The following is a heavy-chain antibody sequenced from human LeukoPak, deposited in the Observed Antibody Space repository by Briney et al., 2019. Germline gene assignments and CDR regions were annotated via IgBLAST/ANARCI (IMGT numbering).Heavy chain of an antibody. Sequence: KPSETLSLTCTVSGGSISSYYWSWIRQPPGKGLEWIGYIYYSGSTNYNPSLKSRVTISVDTSKNQFSLKLSSVTAADTAVYYCARGGSGYDDAFDIWGQGTMVTVSS. V-gene: IGHV4-59*01. D-gene: IGHD5-12*01. CDR1: GGSISSYY. J-gene: IGHJ3*02. CDR3: ARGGSGYDDAFDI. CDR2: IYYSGST.